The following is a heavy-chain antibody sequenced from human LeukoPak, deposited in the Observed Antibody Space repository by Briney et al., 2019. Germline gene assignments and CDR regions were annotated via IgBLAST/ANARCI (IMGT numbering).Heavy chain of an antibody. Sequence: GGSLRLSCVASGFTFSSYSMHWVRQAPGKGLEWVSAISGISSSTYYADSVKGRFTISRDNSKNTPYLQMNSLRAEDTAVYYCARPPSSGYYYFGYWGQGTLVTVSS. CDR3: ARPPSSGYYYFGY. J-gene: IGHJ4*02. CDR2: ISGISSST. D-gene: IGHD3-22*01. CDR1: GFTFSSYS. V-gene: IGHV3-23*01.